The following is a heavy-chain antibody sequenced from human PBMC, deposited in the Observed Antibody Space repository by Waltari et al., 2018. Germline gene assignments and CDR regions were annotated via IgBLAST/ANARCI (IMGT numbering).Heavy chain of an antibody. CDR2: IYTSGSN. D-gene: IGHD4-17*01. CDR3: ARDEPSGDYGAFDI. V-gene: IGHV4-61*02. CDR1: GGSISSGSYY. J-gene: IGHJ3*02. Sequence: QVQLQESGPGLVKPSQTLSLTCTVSGGSISSGSYYWSWIRQPAGKGLEWIGRIYTSGSNTYNPSLKSRFTISVDTSKNQFSLKLSSVTAADTAVYYCARDEPSGDYGAFDIWGQGTMVTVSS.